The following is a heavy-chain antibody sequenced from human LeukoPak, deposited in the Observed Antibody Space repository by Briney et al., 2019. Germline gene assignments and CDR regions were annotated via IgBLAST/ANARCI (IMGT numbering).Heavy chain of an antibody. CDR2: ICSGITYI. J-gene: IGHJ6*03. V-gene: IGHV3-21*01. CDR3: ARGYSSSWFSYYYYYMDV. D-gene: IGHD6-13*01. CDR1: AFTFSDYS. Sequence: KSGGSLRLSCAASAFTFSDYSMNWVRQARGKGLEWVAYICSGITYIYYADSVKGRFTISRDNAQRSMYLQMNSLRAEDTAVYYCARGYSSSWFSYYYYYMDVWGKGTTVTVSS.